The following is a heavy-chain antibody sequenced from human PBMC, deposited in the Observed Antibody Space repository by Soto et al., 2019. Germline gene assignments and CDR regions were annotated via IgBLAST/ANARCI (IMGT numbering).Heavy chain of an antibody. V-gene: IGHV3-30-3*01. CDR2: ISYDGSNK. CDR1: GFTFSSYA. D-gene: IGHD3-22*01. CDR3: ARDGWDYYDSSGYYRADLWRDYYYYGMDV. Sequence: PGGSLRLSCAASGFTFSSYAMHWVRQAPGKGLEWVAVISYDGSNKYYADPVKGRFTISRDNSKNTPYLQMNSLRAEDTAVYYCARDGWDYYDSSGYYRADLWRDYYYYGMDVWGQGTTVTVSS. J-gene: IGHJ6*02.